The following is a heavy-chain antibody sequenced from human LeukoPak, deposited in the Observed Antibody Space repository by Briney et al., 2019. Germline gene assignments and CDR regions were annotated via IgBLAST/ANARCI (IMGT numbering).Heavy chain of an antibody. J-gene: IGHJ4*02. V-gene: IGHV3-21*01. Sequence: GGSLRLSCAASGFTFSSFSMKWVRQAPGKGLEWVSSISSSSRYIYYADSVKGRFTISRDNAKNSLYLQMNSLRAEDTAVYYCARDHREGRDGYDHRDYWGQGTLVTVSS. CDR2: ISSSSRYI. CDR1: GFTFSSFS. D-gene: IGHD5-24*01. CDR3: ARDHREGRDGYDHRDY.